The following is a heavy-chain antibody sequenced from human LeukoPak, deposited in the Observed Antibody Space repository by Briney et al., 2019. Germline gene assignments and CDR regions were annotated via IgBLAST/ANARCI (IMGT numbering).Heavy chain of an antibody. Sequence: GGSLRLSCAASGFTFSSYAMSWVRQAPGKGLEWVSAISGSGGSTYYADSVKGRSTISRDNSKNTLYLQMNSLRAEDTAVYYCAKDRGGPHYDYVWGSYRIDPWGQGTLVTVSS. D-gene: IGHD3-16*01. CDR1: GFTFSSYA. CDR3: AKDRGGPHYDYVWGSYRIDP. CDR2: ISGSGGST. V-gene: IGHV3-23*01. J-gene: IGHJ5*02.